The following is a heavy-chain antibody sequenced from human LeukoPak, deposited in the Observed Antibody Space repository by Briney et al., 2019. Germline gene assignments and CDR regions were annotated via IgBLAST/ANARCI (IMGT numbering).Heavy chain of an antibody. V-gene: IGHV4-38-2*01. Sequence: SETLSLTCAVSGYSISSGYYWGWIRQPPGKGLEWIGSIYHSGSTYYNPSLKSRVTISVDTSKNQVSLKLRSVTAADTAVYYCARKYCSSTSCYFPAFDIWGQGTMVTVTS. D-gene: IGHD2-2*01. CDR1: GYSISSGYY. CDR2: IYHSGST. CDR3: ARKYCSSTSCYFPAFDI. J-gene: IGHJ3*02.